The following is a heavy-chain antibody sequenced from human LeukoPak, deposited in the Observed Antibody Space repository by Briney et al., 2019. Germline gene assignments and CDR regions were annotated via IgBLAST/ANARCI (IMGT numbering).Heavy chain of an antibody. J-gene: IGHJ3*02. CDR2: ISAYNGNT. CDR3: ARPSRVGATYDAFDI. Sequence: ASLKVSCQPYGYTLTNYGISWVGQAPPQAREWVGWISAYNGNTNDAQMLQARVTMTTDTSTSTAYMELRSLRSDDTAMYYCARPSRVGATYDAFDIWGQGRLVTVSS. V-gene: IGHV1-18*01. CDR1: GYTLTNYG.